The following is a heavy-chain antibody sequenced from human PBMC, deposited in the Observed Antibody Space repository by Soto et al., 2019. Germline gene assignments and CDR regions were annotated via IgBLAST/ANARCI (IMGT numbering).Heavy chain of an antibody. Sequence: SETLSLTCDVSGESFTGYYWSWIRQPPGKGLEWIGEINHSGFTNYNPSLTGRVTISLDTSKSQFSLKLSSLTAADTAFYFCARGHGRFAHWGQGTLVTVSS. CDR2: INHSGFT. V-gene: IGHV4-34*01. CDR3: ARGHGRFAH. CDR1: GESFTGYY. J-gene: IGHJ4*02.